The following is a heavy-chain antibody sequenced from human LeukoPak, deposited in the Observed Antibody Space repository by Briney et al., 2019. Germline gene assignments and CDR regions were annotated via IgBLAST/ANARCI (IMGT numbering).Heavy chain of an antibody. Sequence: GRSLRLSCAASGFTFDDYAMHWVRQAPGKGLEWVSGINRNSGSIGYADSVKGRFTISRDNAKNSLYLQMNSLRAEDTALYYCAKDSGRFLEWLPDAFDIWGQGTMVTVSS. V-gene: IGHV3-9*01. J-gene: IGHJ3*02. CDR1: GFTFDDYA. D-gene: IGHD3-3*01. CDR2: INRNSGSI. CDR3: AKDSGRFLEWLPDAFDI.